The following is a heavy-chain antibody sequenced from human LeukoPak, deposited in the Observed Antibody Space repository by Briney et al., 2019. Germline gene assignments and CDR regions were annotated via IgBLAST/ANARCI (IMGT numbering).Heavy chain of an antibody. CDR2: ISSSSSYI. CDR3: ARDVDGYNNLDY. V-gene: IGHV3-21*01. Sequence: GGPLRLSCAASGFTFSSYSMNWVRQAPGKGLEWVSSISSSSSYIYYADSVKGRFTISRDNAKNSLYLQMNSLRAEDTAVYYCARDVDGYNNLDYWGQGTLVTVSS. D-gene: IGHD5-12*01. CDR1: GFTFSSYS. J-gene: IGHJ4*02.